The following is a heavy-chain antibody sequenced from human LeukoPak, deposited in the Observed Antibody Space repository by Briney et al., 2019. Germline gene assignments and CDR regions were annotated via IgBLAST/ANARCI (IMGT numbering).Heavy chain of an antibody. D-gene: IGHD6-13*01. CDR1: GFTVSSNY. CDR3: ARHHPLPYSSSWYRAQDY. CDR2: IYSGGST. V-gene: IGHV3-66*04. J-gene: IGHJ4*02. Sequence: GGSLRLSCAASGFTVSSNYMSWVRQAPGKGLEWVSVIYSGGSTYYADSVKGRFTISRDNSKNTLYLQMNSLRAEDTAVYYCARHHPLPYSSSWYRAQDYWGQGTLVTVSS.